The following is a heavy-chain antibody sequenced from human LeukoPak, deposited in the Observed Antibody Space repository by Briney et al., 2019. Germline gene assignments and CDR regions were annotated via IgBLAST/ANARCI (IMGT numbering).Heavy chain of an antibody. J-gene: IGHJ4*02. CDR2: FYNSGHT. CDR3: AGVSGYDWESFYDY. Sequence: SETLSLTCTVAGASIRDYYWSWIRQPPGKGLEWIGYFYNSGHTNYNPSLKSRVTILVDTSKKQFSLKLRSVAAADTAVYYCAGVSGYDWESFYDYWGQGTLVTVSS. CDR1: GASIRDYY. V-gene: IGHV4-59*01. D-gene: IGHD5-12*01.